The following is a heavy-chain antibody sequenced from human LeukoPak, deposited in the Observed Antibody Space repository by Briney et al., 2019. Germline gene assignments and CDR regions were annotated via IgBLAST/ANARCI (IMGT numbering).Heavy chain of an antibody. D-gene: IGHD6-6*01. CDR2: ISWNSGSI. V-gene: IGHV3-9*01. Sequence: PGGSLRLSCAASGFTFDDYAMHLVRQATGKGLEWVSGISWNSGSIGYADSVKGRFTISRDNAKNSLYLQMNSLRAEDTALYYCAKAQGSIAARLYFDYWGQGTLVTVSS. J-gene: IGHJ4*02. CDR3: AKAQGSIAARLYFDY. CDR1: GFTFDDYA.